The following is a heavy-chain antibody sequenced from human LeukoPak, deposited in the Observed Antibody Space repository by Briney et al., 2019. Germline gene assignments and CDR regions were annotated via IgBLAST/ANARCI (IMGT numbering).Heavy chain of an antibody. V-gene: IGHV3-21*01. CDR3: AKDSAFYYIDV. CDR2: ISSSSSYI. CDR1: GFTFSSYS. Sequence: GGSLRLSCAASGFTFSSYSMNWVRQAPGKGLEWVSSISSSSSYIYYADSVKGRFTISRDNAKNSLYLQMNSLKGEDTAVYYCAKDSAFYYIDVWGKGTTVIISS. D-gene: IGHD3-10*01. J-gene: IGHJ6*03.